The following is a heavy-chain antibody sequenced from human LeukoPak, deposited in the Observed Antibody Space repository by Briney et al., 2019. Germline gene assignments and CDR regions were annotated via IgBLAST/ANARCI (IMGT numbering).Heavy chain of an antibody. Sequence: GGSLRLSCAASGFTFSNYAMTWVRQAPGEGLEWVSGISGSGYPTYYADSVKGRFTISRDNSRNMVDLKMSSLRAEDTAVYYCAKGLHPSGWLPFDYWGQGILVTVSS. CDR2: ISGSGYPT. CDR1: GFTFSNYA. J-gene: IGHJ4*02. CDR3: AKGLHPSGWLPFDY. D-gene: IGHD6-19*01. V-gene: IGHV3-23*01.